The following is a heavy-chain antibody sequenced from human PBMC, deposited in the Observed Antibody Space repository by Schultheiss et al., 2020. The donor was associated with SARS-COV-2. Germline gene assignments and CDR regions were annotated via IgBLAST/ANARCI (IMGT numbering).Heavy chain of an antibody. Sequence: GESLKISCAASGFTFSSYGMSWVRQAPGKGLEWVSGINWNGGSTGYADSVKGRFTISRDNAKNSLYLQMNSLRAEDTALYYCARPHYDFWSGYSNWFDPWGQGTLVTVSS. CDR2: INWNGGST. J-gene: IGHJ5*02. V-gene: IGHV3-20*04. CDR1: GFTFSSYG. CDR3: ARPHYDFWSGYSNWFDP. D-gene: IGHD3-3*01.